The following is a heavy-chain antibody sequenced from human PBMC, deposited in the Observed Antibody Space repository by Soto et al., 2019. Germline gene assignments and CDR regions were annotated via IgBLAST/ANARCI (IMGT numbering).Heavy chain of an antibody. CDR2: ISYDGSNK. V-gene: IGHV3-30*03. CDR1: GFTFSSYS. J-gene: IGHJ3*02. D-gene: IGHD3-9*01. Sequence: PGGSLRLSCAASGFTFSSYSMNWVRQAPGKGLEWVAVISYDGSNKYYADSVKGRFTISRDNSKNTLYLQMNSLRAEDTAVYYCARAYYDILTGYYKTYGAFDIWGQGTMVTVSS. CDR3: ARAYYDILTGYYKTYGAFDI.